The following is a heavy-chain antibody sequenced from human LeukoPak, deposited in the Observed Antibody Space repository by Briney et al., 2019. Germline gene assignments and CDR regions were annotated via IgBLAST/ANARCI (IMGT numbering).Heavy chain of an antibody. Sequence: SETLSLTCAVYGGSFSGYYWSWIRQPPGKGLEWIGEINHSGSTNYNPSLKSRVTISVDTSKNQFSLKLSSVTAADTAVYYCARGNGWVCSSTSCYNWFDPWGQGTLVTVSS. CDR1: GGSFSGYY. J-gene: IGHJ5*02. V-gene: IGHV4-34*01. D-gene: IGHD2-2*01. CDR2: INHSGST. CDR3: ARGNGWVCSSTSCYNWFDP.